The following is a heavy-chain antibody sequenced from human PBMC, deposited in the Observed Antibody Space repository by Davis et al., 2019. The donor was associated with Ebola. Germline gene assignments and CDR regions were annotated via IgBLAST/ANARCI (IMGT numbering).Heavy chain of an antibody. J-gene: IGHJ5*02. D-gene: IGHD3-10*01. V-gene: IGHV1-2*06. Sequence: ASVKVSCKASGYTFTGYHIHWVRQAPGQGLEWMGRINPNTGGTYSPQNFQDRVTMTTDTSTTTAYMELRSLTSDDTAVYYCARVSSWVGGGDSSVPWGQGTLVTVSS. CDR1: GYTFTGYH. CDR3: ARVSSWVGGGDSSVP. CDR2: INPNTGGT.